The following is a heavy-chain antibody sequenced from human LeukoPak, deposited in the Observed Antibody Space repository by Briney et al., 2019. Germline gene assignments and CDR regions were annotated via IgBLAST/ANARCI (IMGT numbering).Heavy chain of an antibody. CDR2: MNPNSGNT. D-gene: IGHD4-11*01. J-gene: IGHJ4*02. CDR3: ARDEALYSNFGN. CDR1: GYTFTSYD. V-gene: IGHV1-8*01. Sequence: GASVKVSCTGSGYTFTSYDINWVRQAPGPGLEWMGWMNPNSGNTGYAQKFQGRVTMTRNTSISTAYMELSSLRSEDTAVYYCARDEALYSNFGNWGQGTLVTVSS.